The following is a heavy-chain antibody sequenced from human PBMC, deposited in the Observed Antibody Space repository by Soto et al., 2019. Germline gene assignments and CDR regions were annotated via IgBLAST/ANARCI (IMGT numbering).Heavy chain of an antibody. CDR1: GFRFEQYV. Sequence: VQVVASGGGLVQPGRSLRLSCAVSGFRFEQYVMHWVRQAPGKGLECVSTVSPTGDTVAYADSVEGRFTVSRDNAKKFLYLEMNRLKGDDTAFYYCLKDAPNWLVDDWGQGTLVTVSS. CDR2: VSPTGDTV. CDR3: LKDAPNWLVDD. D-gene: IGHD3-10*01. J-gene: IGHJ4*02. V-gene: IGHV3-9*01.